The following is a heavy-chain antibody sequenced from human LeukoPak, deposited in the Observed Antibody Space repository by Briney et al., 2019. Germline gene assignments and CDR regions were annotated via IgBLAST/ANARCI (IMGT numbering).Heavy chain of an antibody. V-gene: IGHV3-23*01. CDR2: ISGSGGST. CDR1: GFTFSSYA. D-gene: IGHD5-24*01. CDR3: AKDERDGYNPGYYFDY. J-gene: IGHJ4*02. Sequence: GGSLRLSCAASGFTFSSYAMSWVRQAPGKGLEWVSAISGSGGSTYYADSVKGRFTISRDNSKNTLYLQMNSLRAGDTAVYYCAKDERDGYNPGYYFDYWGQGTLVTVSS.